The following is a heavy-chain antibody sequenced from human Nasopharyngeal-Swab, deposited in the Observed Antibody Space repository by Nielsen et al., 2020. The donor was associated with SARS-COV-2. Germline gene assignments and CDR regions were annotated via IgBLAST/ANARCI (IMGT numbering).Heavy chain of an antibody. Sequence: GESLKISCAASGFAFRSYTMTWVRQAPGKGLDWVSTISASGGTTYYADSVKGRFTISRDNSGNTLFLQMNSLRAEDTALYYCAKDLRGPYFFWGQGTLVTVSS. CDR1: GFAFRSYT. V-gene: IGHV3-23*01. J-gene: IGHJ4*02. CDR3: AKDLRGPYFF. CDR2: ISASGGTT. D-gene: IGHD2/OR15-2a*01.